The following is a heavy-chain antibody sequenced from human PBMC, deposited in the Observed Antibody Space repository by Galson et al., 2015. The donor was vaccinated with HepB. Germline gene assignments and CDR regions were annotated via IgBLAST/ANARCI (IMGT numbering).Heavy chain of an antibody. CDR3: ARAGHPPLGSETSFDY. CDR2: ISSSSFTI. J-gene: IGHJ4*02. V-gene: IGHV3-48*02. CDR1: GFTFSSHS. D-gene: IGHD2-2*03. Sequence: SLRLSCAASGFTFSSHSMNWVRQAPGKGLEWVSYISSSSFTIYYAASVRGRFTISRDNAKNSLYLQMNSLRDEDTAVYYCARAGHPPLGSETSFDYWGQGTLVTVSS.